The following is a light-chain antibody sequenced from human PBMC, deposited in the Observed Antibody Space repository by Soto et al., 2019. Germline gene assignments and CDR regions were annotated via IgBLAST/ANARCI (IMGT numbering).Light chain of an antibody. CDR2: EGS. CDR1: SSDVGHYNY. Sequence: QSALTQPPSASGSPGQSVTLSCTGISSDVGHYNYVSWYQQHPGKAPKLMIYEGSKRHSGVADRFSGSKSGNTASLTVSRLQSEDEADYYRSSDAGGNRVFGTGTKVTVL. J-gene: IGLJ1*01. V-gene: IGLV2-8*01. CDR3: SSDAGGNRV.